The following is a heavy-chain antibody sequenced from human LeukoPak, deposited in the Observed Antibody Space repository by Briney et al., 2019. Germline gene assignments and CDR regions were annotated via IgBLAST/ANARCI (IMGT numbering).Heavy chain of an antibody. J-gene: IGHJ4*02. CDR1: GYTFTSYY. V-gene: IGHV1-46*01. D-gene: IGHD3/OR15-3a*01. Sequence: ASVKVSCKASGYTFTSYYIHWVRQARGQGLEWMGIINPSGGTTSYAQKFQGRVTMTRDTSTTTVYMELSSLRSEDTAVYYCAKGGTWTIYYFDYWGQGTLVTVSS. CDR3: AKGGTWTIYYFDY. CDR2: INPSGGTT.